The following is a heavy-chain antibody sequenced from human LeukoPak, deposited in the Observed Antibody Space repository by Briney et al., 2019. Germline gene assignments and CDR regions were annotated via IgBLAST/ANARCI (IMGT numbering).Heavy chain of an antibody. D-gene: IGHD3-16*01. CDR3: ARSRPLWGYHIDAFDI. Sequence: PGGSLRLSCAASGFTVSSNYMSWVRQAPGKGLEWVSVIYSGGSTYYADSVKGRFTISRDNSKNPLYLQMNSLRAEDTAVYYCARSRPLWGYHIDAFDIWGQGTMVTVSS. CDR2: IYSGGST. J-gene: IGHJ3*02. CDR1: GFTVSSNY. V-gene: IGHV3-53*01.